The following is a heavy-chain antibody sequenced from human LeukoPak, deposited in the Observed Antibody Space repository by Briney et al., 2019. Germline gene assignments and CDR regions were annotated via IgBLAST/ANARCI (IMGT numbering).Heavy chain of an antibody. D-gene: IGHD2-2*01. V-gene: IGHV3-23*01. CDR1: GFTFSSYA. J-gene: IGHJ4*02. CDR3: AKIARNLVVPAAIRGSFDY. CDR2: ISGSGGST. Sequence: GGSLRLSCAASGFTFSSYAMSWVRQASGKGLEWVSAISGSGGSTYYADSVKGRFTISRDNSKNTLYLQMNSLRAEDTAVYYCAKIARNLVVPAAIRGSFDYWGQGTLVTVSS.